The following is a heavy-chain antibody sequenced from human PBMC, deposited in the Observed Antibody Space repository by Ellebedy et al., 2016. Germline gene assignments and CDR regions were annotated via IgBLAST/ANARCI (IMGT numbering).Heavy chain of an antibody. J-gene: IGHJ6*02. D-gene: IGHD2-15*01. Sequence: GGSLRLSCAASGFTFSTYSMNWVRQAPGKGLEWVSYISSSGSTIYYADSVKGRFTISRDNAKYSLYLQMNSLRDEDTAVYYCARVGFCSGGSCYFGYYGMDVWGQGTTVTVPS. V-gene: IGHV3-48*02. CDR3: ARVGFCSGGSCYFGYYGMDV. CDR2: ISSSGSTI. CDR1: GFTFSTYS.